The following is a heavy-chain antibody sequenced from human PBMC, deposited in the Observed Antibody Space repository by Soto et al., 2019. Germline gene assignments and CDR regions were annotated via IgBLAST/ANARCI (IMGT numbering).Heavy chain of an antibody. CDR3: ARRFRVITMIVVSNTPTAFDI. CDR1: GGSISSSSYY. J-gene: IGHJ3*02. D-gene: IGHD3-22*01. V-gene: IGHV4-39*01. Sequence: QLQLQESGPGLVKPSETLSLTCTVSGGSISSSSYYWGWIRQPPGKGLEWIGSIYYSGSTYYNPSLKSRVTISVDTSKNQFSLKLSSVTAADTAVYYCARRFRVITMIVVSNTPTAFDIWGQGTMVTVSS. CDR2: IYYSGST.